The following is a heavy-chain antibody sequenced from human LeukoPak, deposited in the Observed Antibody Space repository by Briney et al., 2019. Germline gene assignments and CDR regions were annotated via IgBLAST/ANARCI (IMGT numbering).Heavy chain of an antibody. CDR3: ARAGRPYYYDSSGYSTLFDY. CDR1: GGSFSGYY. Sequence: SETLSLTCAVYGGSFSGYYWSWIRQPPGKGLEWIGEINHSGSTNYNPSLKSRVTISVDTSKNQFSLKLSSVTAADTAVYYCARAGRPYYYDSSGYSTLFDYWGQGTLVTVSS. V-gene: IGHV4-34*01. J-gene: IGHJ4*02. D-gene: IGHD3-22*01. CDR2: INHSGST.